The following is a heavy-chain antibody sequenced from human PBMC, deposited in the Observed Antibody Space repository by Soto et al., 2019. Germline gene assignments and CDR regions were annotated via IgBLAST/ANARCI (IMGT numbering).Heavy chain of an antibody. D-gene: IGHD3-22*01. Sequence: GGSLRLSCAASGFTFSSYGMHWVRQAPGKGLEWVAVIWYDGSNKYYADSVKGRFTISRDNSKNTLYLQMNSLRAEDTAVYYCAREPAGYYDSSGYYYALYGMDVWGQGTTVTVSS. J-gene: IGHJ6*02. V-gene: IGHV3-33*01. CDR3: AREPAGYYDSSGYYYALYGMDV. CDR2: IWYDGSNK. CDR1: GFTFSSYG.